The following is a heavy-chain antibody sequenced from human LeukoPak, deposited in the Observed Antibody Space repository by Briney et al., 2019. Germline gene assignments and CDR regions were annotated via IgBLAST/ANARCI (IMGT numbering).Heavy chain of an antibody. CDR2: ISAYNGNT. Sequence: GASVKPACKASGYTFTSYGISWVRQAPGQGLEWMGWISAYNGNTNYAQKLQGRVTMTTDTSTSTAYMELRSLRSDDTAVYYCARTERAAAAGSFWGQGGLRTVSS. V-gene: IGHV1-18*01. CDR1: GYTFTSYG. D-gene: IGHD6-13*01. J-gene: IGHJ1*01. CDR3: ARTERAAAAGSF.